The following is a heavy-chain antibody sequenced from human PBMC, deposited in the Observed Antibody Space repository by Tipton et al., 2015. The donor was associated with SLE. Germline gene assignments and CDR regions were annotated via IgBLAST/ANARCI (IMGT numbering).Heavy chain of an antibody. V-gene: IGHV3-48*01. J-gene: IGHJ3*02. Sequence: SLRLSCAASGFTFSSYSMNWVRQAPGKGLEWVSYISSSSSTIYYADSVKGRSTISRDNAKNSLYLQMNSLRAEDTAVYYCARQPRDSSGYYSDAFDIWGQGTMVTVSS. CDR2: ISSSSSTI. CDR1: GFTFSSYS. D-gene: IGHD3-22*01. CDR3: ARQPRDSSGYYSDAFDI.